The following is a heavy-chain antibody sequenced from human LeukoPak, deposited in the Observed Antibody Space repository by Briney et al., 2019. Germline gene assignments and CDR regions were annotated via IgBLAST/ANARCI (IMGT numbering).Heavy chain of an antibody. D-gene: IGHD2-2*01. CDR2: VSRSSSDT. CDR1: GFTFSGFG. CDR3: ARAHCSSTSCYQGY. Sequence: PGGSLRLSCAASGFTFSGFGMNWARQAPGKGLEWVSSVSRSSSDTYYADSVKGRFTISRDNSKNTLYLQMNSLRAEDTAVYYCARAHCSSTSCYQGYWGQGTLVTVSS. V-gene: IGHV3-21*01. J-gene: IGHJ4*02.